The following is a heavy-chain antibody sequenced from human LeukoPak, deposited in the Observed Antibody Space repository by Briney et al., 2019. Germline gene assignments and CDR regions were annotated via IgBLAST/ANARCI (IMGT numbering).Heavy chain of an antibody. Sequence: SETLSLTCSVSGGSISSPYWSWIRQPPGKRLEWIGCIHYGGSTKYNPSLESRVTISLDASKNQFSLKVSSVTAADTAVYYCASGFYDNSGYSNWFDPWGQGTLVTVSS. V-gene: IGHV4-59*11. CDR1: GGSISSPY. CDR2: IHYGGST. J-gene: IGHJ5*02. CDR3: ASGFYDNSGYSNWFDP. D-gene: IGHD3-22*01.